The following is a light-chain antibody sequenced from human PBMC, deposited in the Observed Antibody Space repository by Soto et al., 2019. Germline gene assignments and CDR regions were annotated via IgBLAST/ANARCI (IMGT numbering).Light chain of an antibody. CDR1: QSVSSY. CDR2: DAS. CDR3: QQRSNWNT. V-gene: IGKV3-11*01. Sequence: EIVLTQSPATLYLSPGERATLSCRASQSVSSYLAWYQQKPGQAPRLLIYDASNRATGIPDRFSSSRSGTDFTLTISSLEPEDFAVYYCQQRSNWNTFGQGTNLEIK. J-gene: IGKJ2*01.